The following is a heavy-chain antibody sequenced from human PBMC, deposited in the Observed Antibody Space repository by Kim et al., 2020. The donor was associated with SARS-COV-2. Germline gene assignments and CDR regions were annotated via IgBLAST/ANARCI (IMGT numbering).Heavy chain of an antibody. CDR2: T. V-gene: IGHV1-18*01. CDR3: ARVWHQYYFDY. D-gene: IGHD2-2*01. Sequence: TNYAQKLQGRVTMTTDTSTSTAYMELRSLRSDDTAVYYCARVWHQYYFDYWGQGTLVTVSS. J-gene: IGHJ4*02.